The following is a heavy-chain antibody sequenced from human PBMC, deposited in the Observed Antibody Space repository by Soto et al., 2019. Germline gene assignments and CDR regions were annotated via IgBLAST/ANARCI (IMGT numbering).Heavy chain of an antibody. J-gene: IGHJ4*02. CDR3: ASQGYYGSGSYY. D-gene: IGHD3-10*01. Sequence: QVQLVQSGAEVKKPGSSVKVSCKASGGTFSSYAISWVRQAPGQGLEWMGGLIPIFGTANYAQKFQGRVTITADESTSTAYMELSSRRSEDTAVYYCASQGYYGSGSYYWGQGSLVTVSS. CDR1: GGTFSSYA. CDR2: LIPIFGTA. V-gene: IGHV1-69*01.